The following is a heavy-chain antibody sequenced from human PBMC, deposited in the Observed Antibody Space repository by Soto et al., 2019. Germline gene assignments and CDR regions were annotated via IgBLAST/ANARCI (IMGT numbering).Heavy chain of an antibody. J-gene: IGHJ4*02. CDR3: ARDDPGYSGIYYIDDFNY. V-gene: IGHV1-3*01. CDR2: INGGNGNT. D-gene: IGHD1-26*01. Sequence: QVQLVQSGAELKKPGASVRVSCKSSGNTFPNYAIHWVRQAPGQRPEWMGWINGGNGNTYYSENFQGRVSFTMDTSTSTVYMELRSLRSEDTAIYYCARDDPGYSGIYYIDDFNYWGQGALVTVSS. CDR1: GNTFPNYA.